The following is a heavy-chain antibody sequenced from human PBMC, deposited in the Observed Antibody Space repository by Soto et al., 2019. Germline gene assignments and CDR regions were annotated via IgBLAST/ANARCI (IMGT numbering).Heavy chain of an antibody. D-gene: IGHD1-1*01. V-gene: IGHV1-18*04. CDR2: ISAYNGDT. CDR3: ARKGTGQPLDY. J-gene: IGHJ4*02. Sequence: QVQLVQSGVEVQKPGASVKVSCKASGFTFIKYGFTWVRQAPGQGLEWMGWISAYNGDTHYAQKLQGRVTLTTDPSTSPAYMELRSLRSDDTAVYYCARKGTGQPLDYWGQGALVTVSS. CDR1: GFTFIKYG.